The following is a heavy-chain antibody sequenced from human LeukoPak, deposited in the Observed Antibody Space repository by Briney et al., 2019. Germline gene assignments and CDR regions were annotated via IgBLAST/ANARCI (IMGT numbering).Heavy chain of an antibody. J-gene: IGHJ6*03. V-gene: IGHV3-53*01. CDR3: AGNYYYYMDV. CDR2: IYSGGST. CDR1: GFIFSSNY. Sequence: GGSLRLSCAASGFIFSSNYMSWVRQAPGKGLEWVSIIYSGGSTHYSDSVKGRFTISRDNSKNTLYLQMNSMRVGDTAVYYCAGNYYYYMDVWGKGTTVTVSS.